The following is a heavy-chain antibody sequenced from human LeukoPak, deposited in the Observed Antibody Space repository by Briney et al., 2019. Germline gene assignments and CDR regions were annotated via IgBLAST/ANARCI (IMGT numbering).Heavy chain of an antibody. CDR3: ARDRMDTGTYFDY. V-gene: IGHV1-18*01. CDR1: GYTFTTYG. Sequence: ASVKVSCRSSGYTFTTYGITWVRQAPGQGLEWMGWISTYNGNTNYAQKLQGRGTMTTDPSTSPAYMELRSLRSDDTAMYYCARDRMDTGTYFDYWGQGTLVTVSS. J-gene: IGHJ4*02. D-gene: IGHD5-18*01. CDR2: ISTYNGNT.